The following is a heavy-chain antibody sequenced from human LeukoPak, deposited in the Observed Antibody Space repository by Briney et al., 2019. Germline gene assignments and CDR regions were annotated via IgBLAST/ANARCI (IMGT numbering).Heavy chain of an antibody. J-gene: IGHJ4*02. CDR3: ARVGAGEGGIDY. CDR2: MRPRYGNT. Sequence: ASVKVSCNASGYTFIIYEIQWVRQAPGQGLEWVGWMRPRYGNTAYAQSFQGRVTITRDTSIDTVYMELSGLRSEDTAVYYCARVGAGEGGIDYLAQGTLITVSS. D-gene: IGHD1-26*01. CDR1: GYTFIIYE. V-gene: IGHV1-8*03.